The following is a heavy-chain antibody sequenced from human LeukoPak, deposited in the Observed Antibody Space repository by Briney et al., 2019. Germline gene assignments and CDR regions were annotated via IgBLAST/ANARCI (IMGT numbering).Heavy chain of an antibody. CDR1: GYTLTELS. J-gene: IGHJ6*03. CDR2: FDPEDGET. D-gene: IGHD3-10*01. V-gene: IGHV1-24*01. CDR3: ATASRGSGSFYYYYYYYMDV. Sequence: ASVKVSCKVSGYTLTELSMHWVRQAPGKGLEWMGGFDPEDGETIYAQKFQGRVTMTEDTSTDTAYMELSSLRSEDTAVYYCATASRGSGSFYYYYYYYMDVWGKGTTVTVSS.